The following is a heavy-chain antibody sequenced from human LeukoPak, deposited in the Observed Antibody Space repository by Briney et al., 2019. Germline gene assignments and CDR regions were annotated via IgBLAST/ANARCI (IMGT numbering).Heavy chain of an antibody. V-gene: IGHV1-18*01. CDR1: GYTFTIYG. Sequence: ASVNVSCKASGYTFTIYGISWVRQAPGQGLEWMGWISAYNGNTNYAQKLQGRVTITTDTSTSTAYMELRSLRSDDTGVYYCARGPPSRFITMAHYFDYWGQGTLVTVSS. D-gene: IGHD3-10*01. CDR2: ISAYNGNT. CDR3: ARGPPSRFITMAHYFDY. J-gene: IGHJ4*02.